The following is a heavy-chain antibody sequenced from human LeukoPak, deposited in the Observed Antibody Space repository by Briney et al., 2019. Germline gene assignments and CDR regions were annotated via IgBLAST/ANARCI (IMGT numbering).Heavy chain of an antibody. CDR1: GGSFSGYY. D-gene: IGHD2-15*01. J-gene: IGHJ4*02. CDR2: INHSGST. CDR3: ASPPPYCSGGSCYYYY. V-gene: IGHV4-34*01. Sequence: PSETLSLTCAVYGGSFSGYYWSGLRQPPGKGLEWIGEINHSGSTNYNPSLKSRVTISVDTSKNQFSLKLSSVTAADTAVYYCASPPPYCSGGSCYYYYWGQGTLVTVSS.